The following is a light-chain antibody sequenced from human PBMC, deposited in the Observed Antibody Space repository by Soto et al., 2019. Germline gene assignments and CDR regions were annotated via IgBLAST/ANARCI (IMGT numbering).Light chain of an antibody. V-gene: IGKV3-20*01. CDR2: GAS. CDR3: QQYGSSPFT. Sequence: ETLMTQSPATLSVSPAARATLYCRASQTVSSSLAWYQQRPGQAPRLLIYGASSRATGIPDRFSGSGSGTDFTLTISRLEPEDFAVYYCQQYGSSPFTFGPGTKVDIK. J-gene: IGKJ3*01. CDR1: QTVSSS.